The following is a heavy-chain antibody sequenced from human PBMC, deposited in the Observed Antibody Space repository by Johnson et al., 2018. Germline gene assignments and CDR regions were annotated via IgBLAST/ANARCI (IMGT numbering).Heavy chain of an antibody. J-gene: IGHJ3*02. CDR2: IRSKAYGGTT. V-gene: IGHV3-49*05. Sequence: VQLVQSGGGLVKPGRSLRLSCTASGFTFGDYGMSWFRQAPGKGLEWVGFIRSKAYGGTTEYAASVKGRLTISREDSQSIAYLQINSLKIEDTAVYYCTRIDSRGWDGAFGIWGQGTMVTVSS. CDR1: GFTFGDYG. D-gene: IGHD4-11*01. CDR3: TRIDSRGWDGAFGI.